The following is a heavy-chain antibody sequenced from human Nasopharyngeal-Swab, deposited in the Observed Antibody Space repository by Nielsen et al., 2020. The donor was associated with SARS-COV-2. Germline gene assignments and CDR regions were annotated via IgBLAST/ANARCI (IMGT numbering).Heavy chain of an antibody. Sequence: SETLFLTCAVSGGSISSGGYSWSWIRQPPGKGLEWIGYIYHSGSTYYNPSLKSRVTISVDRSKNQFSLKLSSVTAADTAVYYCARSNRDSSGWYGIGWYFDYWGQGTLVTVSS. J-gene: IGHJ4*02. CDR2: IYHSGST. V-gene: IGHV4-30-2*01. CDR3: ARSNRDSSGWYGIGWYFDY. CDR1: GGSISSGGYS. D-gene: IGHD6-19*01.